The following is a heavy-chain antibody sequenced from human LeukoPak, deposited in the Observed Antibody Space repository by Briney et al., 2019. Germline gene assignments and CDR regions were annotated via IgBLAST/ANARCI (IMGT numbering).Heavy chain of an antibody. Sequence: PGESLKISCKGSGYSFKNYWIAWVRQMPGKGLEWMGIIYPDDSNTRYNPSFQGQVTISADKSISTAYLQWSSLEASDTAKYYCARQGFVASYGVDVWSQGTTVTVSS. V-gene: IGHV5-51*01. J-gene: IGHJ6*02. CDR3: ARQGFVASYGVDV. CDR1: GYSFKNYW. CDR2: IYPDDSNT.